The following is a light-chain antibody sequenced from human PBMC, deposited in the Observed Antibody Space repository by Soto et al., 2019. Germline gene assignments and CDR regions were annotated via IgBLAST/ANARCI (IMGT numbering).Light chain of an antibody. CDR1: SSDVGGYNY. J-gene: IGLJ3*02. CDR2: DVS. CDR3: FSYAGSYTWV. V-gene: IGLV2-11*01. Sequence: QSALTQPRSVSGSPGQSVTISCTGTSSDVGGYNYVSWYQQHPGKAPKLMIYDVSKRPSGVPDRFSGPKSGNTASLTISGLQAEDGADYYCFSYAGSYTWVFGGGTKLTVL.